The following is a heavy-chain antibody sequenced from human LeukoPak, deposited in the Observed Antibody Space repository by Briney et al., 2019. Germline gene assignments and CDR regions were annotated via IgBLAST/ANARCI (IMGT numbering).Heavy chain of an antibody. CDR1: GGTFSSYA. J-gene: IGHJ5*02. V-gene: IGHV1-69*05. Sequence: ASVKVSCKASGGTFSSYAISWVRQAPGQGLEWMGGIIPIFGTANYAQKFQGRVTITTDESTSTAYMELSSLRSEDTAVYYCAREGSSSSTPNWFDPWGQGTLVTVSS. D-gene: IGHD6-6*01. CDR3: AREGSSSSTPNWFDP. CDR2: IIPIFGTA.